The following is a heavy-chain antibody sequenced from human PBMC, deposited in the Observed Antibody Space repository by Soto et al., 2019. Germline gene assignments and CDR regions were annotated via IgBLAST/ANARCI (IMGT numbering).Heavy chain of an antibody. Sequence: QLQLQESGPGLVKPSETLSLTCTVSGGSISSSSYYWGWIRQPPGKGLEWIGSIYYSGRTYYNPSLKSRVTISVDTSKNQFSLKLSSVTAADTAVYYCARQPGIAVAANWGQGTLVTVSS. V-gene: IGHV4-39*01. D-gene: IGHD6-19*01. J-gene: IGHJ4*02. CDR3: ARQPGIAVAAN. CDR1: GGSISSSSYY. CDR2: IYYSGRT.